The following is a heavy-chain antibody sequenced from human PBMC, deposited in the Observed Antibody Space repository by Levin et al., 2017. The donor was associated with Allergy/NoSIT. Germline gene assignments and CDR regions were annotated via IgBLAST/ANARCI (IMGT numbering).Heavy chain of an antibody. V-gene: IGHV4-59*01. CDR2: IYYSGST. CDR3: ARWKWLERALDY. Sequence: SETLSLTCTVSGGSISSYYWSWIRQPPGKGLEWIGYIYYSGSTNYNPSLKSRVTISVDTSKNQFSLKLSSVTAADTAVYYCARWKWLERALDYWGQGTLVTVSS. J-gene: IGHJ4*02. D-gene: IGHD6-19*01. CDR1: GGSISSYY.